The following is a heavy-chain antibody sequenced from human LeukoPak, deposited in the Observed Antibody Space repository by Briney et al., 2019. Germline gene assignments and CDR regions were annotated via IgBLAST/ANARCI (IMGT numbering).Heavy chain of an antibody. CDR2: INHSGST. CDR3: ARMTGILTGYYPDAFDI. D-gene: IGHD3-9*01. V-gene: IGHV4-34*01. CDR1: GGSFSGYY. J-gene: IGHJ3*02. Sequence: PSETLSLTCAVYGGSFSGYYWSWIRQPPGKGLEWIGEINHSGSTNYNPSLKSRVTISVDTSKNQFSLKLSSVTAADTAVYYCARMTGILTGYYPDAFDIWGQGTMVTVSS.